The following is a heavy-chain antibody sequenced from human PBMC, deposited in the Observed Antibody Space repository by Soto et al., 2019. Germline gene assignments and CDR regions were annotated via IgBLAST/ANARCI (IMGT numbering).Heavy chain of an antibody. CDR2: ISAYNGNT. CDR3: ARAPPPPNVDTAMVSAFDI. Sequence: GASVKVSCKASGYTFTSYAIYWVRQAPGQGLEWMGWISAYNGNTNYAQKLQGRVTMTTDTSTSTAYMELRSLRSDDTAVYYCARAPPPPNVDTAMVSAFDIWGQGTMVTVSS. CDR1: GYTFTSYA. V-gene: IGHV1-18*01. D-gene: IGHD5-18*01. J-gene: IGHJ3*02.